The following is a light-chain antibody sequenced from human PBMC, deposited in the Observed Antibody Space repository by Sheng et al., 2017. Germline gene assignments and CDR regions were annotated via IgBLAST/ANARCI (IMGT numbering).Light chain of an antibody. CDR1: QSVGTS. J-gene: IGKJ4*01. CDR2: DAS. Sequence: EDVLTQSPATLSLSPGERATLSCRASQSVGTSLAWYQQKPGQAPRLLIYDASTRATDIPARFSGSGSGTDFTLTIRGLEPEDFAVYYCQQYGNTPLTFGGGTKVEVK. CDR3: QQYGNTPLT. V-gene: IGKV3-11*01.